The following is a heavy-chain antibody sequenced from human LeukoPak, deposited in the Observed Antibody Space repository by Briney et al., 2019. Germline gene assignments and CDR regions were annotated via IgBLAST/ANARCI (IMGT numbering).Heavy chain of an antibody. CDR3: ARVCSGGSCYSGGAP. CDR1: GGSSSGYY. V-gene: IGHV4-34*01. CDR2: INHSGST. Sequence: PSETLSLTCAVYGGSSSGYYWSWIRQPPGKGLEWIGEINHSGSTNYNPSLKSRVTISVDTSKNQFSLKLSSVTAADTAVYYCARVCSGGSCYSGGAPWGQGTLVTVSS. J-gene: IGHJ5*02. D-gene: IGHD2-15*01.